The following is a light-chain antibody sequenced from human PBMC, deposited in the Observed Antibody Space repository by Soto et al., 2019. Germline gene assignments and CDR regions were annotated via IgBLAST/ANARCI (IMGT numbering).Light chain of an antibody. J-gene: IGKJ5*01. CDR3: QQSYSTPIT. CDR1: QSISSY. CDR2: AAS. V-gene: IGKV1-39*01. Sequence: FQKTEAPSCRSASVGSRATHPCRASQSISSYLNWYQQKPGKAPKLLIYAASSLQSGVPSRFSGGGSGTDFTLTISSLQPEDFATYYCQQSYSTPITFGQGTRLEIK.